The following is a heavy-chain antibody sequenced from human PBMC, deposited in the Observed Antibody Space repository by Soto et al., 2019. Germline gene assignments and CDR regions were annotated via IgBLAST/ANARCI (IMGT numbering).Heavy chain of an antibody. Sequence: ASVKVSCKTSEYTFADNYIYWIRQAPGQGLEWIGWLNPNSGATDFAQRFQGRVTLTSDTSISTAYMELNRLTSDDTAVYYCARVVPGAEAWFGPWGQGTLVTVSS. D-gene: IGHD2-2*01. V-gene: IGHV1-2*02. CDR1: EYTFADNY. J-gene: IGHJ5*02. CDR3: ARVVPGAEAWFGP. CDR2: LNPNSGAT.